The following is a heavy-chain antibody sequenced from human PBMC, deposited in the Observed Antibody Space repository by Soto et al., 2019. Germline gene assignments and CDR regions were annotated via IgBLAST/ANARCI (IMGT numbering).Heavy chain of an antibody. D-gene: IGHD6-6*01. V-gene: IGHV1-46*01. CDR2: INPSGGST. CDR1: GYTFTSYY. CDR3: XXXXXXAAQVYYYGMDV. Sequence: QVQLVQSGAEVKKPGASVKVSCKASGYTFTSYYMHWVRQAPGQGLEWMGIINPSGGSTSYAQKFQGRVTMTRDTSTSTVYMELSSXRSEXXAVYYCXXXXXXAAQVYYYGMDVWGQGTTVTVSS. J-gene: IGHJ6*02.